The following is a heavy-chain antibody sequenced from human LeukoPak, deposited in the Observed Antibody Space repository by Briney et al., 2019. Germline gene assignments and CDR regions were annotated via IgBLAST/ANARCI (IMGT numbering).Heavy chain of an antibody. J-gene: IGHJ4*02. CDR2: ISSSGSTI. CDR3: ARDKEAAGTLIEIFDY. CDR1: GFTFSSYE. D-gene: IGHD6-13*01. Sequence: HTGGSLRLSCAASGFTFSSYEMNWVRQAPGKGLEWVSYISSSGSTIYYADSVKGRFTISRENAKNSQYLQMNSLRAEETAVYYCARDKEAAGTLIEIFDYWGQGTLVTVSS. V-gene: IGHV3-48*03.